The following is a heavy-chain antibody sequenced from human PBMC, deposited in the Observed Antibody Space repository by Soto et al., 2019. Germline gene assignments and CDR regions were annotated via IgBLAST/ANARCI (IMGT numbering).Heavy chain of an antibody. CDR3: VREGDSGFFS. CDR2: TKQDESEK. V-gene: IGHV3-7*01. Sequence: EVQLVESGGGLVQPGGSLRLSCATSGFTFGNYWMSWVRQAPGKRLEWVANTKQDESEKYYVGSVKGRFTISRDNAKNSLYLQMNSRGAEDPAVCFCVREGDSGFFSWGQGTLVTVSS. CDR1: GFTFGNYW. J-gene: IGHJ5*02. D-gene: IGHD6-25*01.